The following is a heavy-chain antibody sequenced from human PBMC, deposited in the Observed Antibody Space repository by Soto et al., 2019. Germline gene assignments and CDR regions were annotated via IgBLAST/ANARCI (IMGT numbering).Heavy chain of an antibody. CDR1: GGSISSGNSYA. Sequence: QLQLQESGSGLVKPSQTLSLTCAVSGGSISSGNSYAWSWIRQPPGKGLEWIGSISHTGRTSYNPSLKGRVTMSVDKSKNQFSLKLSSVIAADMAVYYCARAVAPSLGPWFDPWGQGSLVIVSS. J-gene: IGHJ5*02. CDR3: ARAVAPSLGPWFDP. D-gene: IGHD3-16*01. CDR2: ISHTGRT. V-gene: IGHV4-30-2*01.